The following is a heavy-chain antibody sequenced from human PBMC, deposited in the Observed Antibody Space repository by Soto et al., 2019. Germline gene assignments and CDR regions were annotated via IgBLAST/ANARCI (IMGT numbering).Heavy chain of an antibody. CDR1: GGTFSSYT. J-gene: IGHJ4*02. CDR2: IIPILGIA. Sequence: ASVKVSCKASGGTFSSYTISWVRQAPGQGLEWMGRIIPILGIANYAQKFQGRVTITADKSTSTAYMELSSLRSEDTAVYYCARDGEYCSSTSCRRGFFDFLGQGTLVTVSS. CDR3: ARDGEYCSSTSCRRGFFDF. V-gene: IGHV1-69*02. D-gene: IGHD2-2*01.